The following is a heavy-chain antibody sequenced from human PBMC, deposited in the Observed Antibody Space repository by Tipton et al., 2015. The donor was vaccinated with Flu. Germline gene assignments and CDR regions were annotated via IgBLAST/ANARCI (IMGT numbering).Heavy chain of an antibody. V-gene: IGHV4-34*01. CDR3: ARSRLGQLGCYGMDV. CDR1: GSSVRGYY. J-gene: IGHJ6*02. D-gene: IGHD3-16*01. CDR2: INQSGTT. Sequence: TLSLTCTVSGSSVRGYYWNWIRQSPGKGLEWMGEINQSGTTKHNPSLQSRVAISVDTSKNQFSLKVSSVTAADTAVYYCARSRLGQLGCYGMDVWGQGTTVTVSS.